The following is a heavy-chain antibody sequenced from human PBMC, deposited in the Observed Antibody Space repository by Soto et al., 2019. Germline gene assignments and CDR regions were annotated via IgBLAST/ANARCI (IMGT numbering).Heavy chain of an antibody. Sequence: ASVKVSCKASGYTFTSYGISWVRQAPGQGLEWMGWISAYNGNTNYAQKLQGRVTMTTGTSTSTAYMELRSLRSDDTAVYYCAIGITIFEVDDYWGQGTLVTVSS. CDR1: GYTFTSYG. CDR2: ISAYNGNT. CDR3: AIGITIFEVDDY. D-gene: IGHD3-3*01. V-gene: IGHV1-18*01. J-gene: IGHJ4*02.